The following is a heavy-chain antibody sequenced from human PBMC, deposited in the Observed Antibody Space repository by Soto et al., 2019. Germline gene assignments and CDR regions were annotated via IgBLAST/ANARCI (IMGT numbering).Heavy chain of an antibody. J-gene: IGHJ4*02. CDR2: IYYSGST. CDR3: ARSRYSGYDSLDY. Sequence: SETLSLTCTVSGGSISGSSYYWGWIRQPPGKGLEWIGNIYYSGSTYYNPSLKSRVTISVDTSRNQFSLKLSSVTAADTAVYYCARSRYSGYDSLDYWGQGTLVTVSS. CDR1: GGSISGSSYY. V-gene: IGHV4-39*01. D-gene: IGHD5-12*01.